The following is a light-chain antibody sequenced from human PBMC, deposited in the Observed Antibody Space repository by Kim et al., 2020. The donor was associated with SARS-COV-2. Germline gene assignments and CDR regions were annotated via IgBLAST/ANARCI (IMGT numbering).Light chain of an antibody. V-gene: IGKV1D-8*01. CDR2: AAS. Sequence: SSTRDRVTISCQMSEGISSYLAWYQQRPGKAPELLIYAASTLQSGVTSRFSGSGAGTDFTLTISCLQSEDFATYYCQQYYSFPPTFGQGTKVDIK. CDR1: EGISSY. CDR3: QQYYSFPPT. J-gene: IGKJ1*01.